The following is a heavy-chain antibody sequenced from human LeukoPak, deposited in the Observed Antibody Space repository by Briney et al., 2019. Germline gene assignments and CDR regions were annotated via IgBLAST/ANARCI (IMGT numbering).Heavy chain of an antibody. Sequence: GGSLRLSCAASGFSFSTYWMSWVRQAPGEGLECVSNIKQDGSDKYYVDSVKGRFTISRDNAKNSLYLQMNALRAEDTAVYYCARAGNWNDGGYFDYWGQGTLVTVSS. J-gene: IGHJ4*02. D-gene: IGHD1-20*01. V-gene: IGHV3-7*01. CDR3: ARAGNWNDGGYFDY. CDR2: IKQDGSDK. CDR1: GFSFSTYW.